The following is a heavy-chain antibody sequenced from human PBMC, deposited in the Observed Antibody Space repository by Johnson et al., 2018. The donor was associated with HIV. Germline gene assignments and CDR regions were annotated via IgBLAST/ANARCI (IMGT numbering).Heavy chain of an antibody. Sequence: MQLVESGGGLVQPGGSLRLSCAASGFTFSAYWMHWVRQAPGKGLVWVSRINSDGSSTSYADSVKGRFTISRDNAKNTLYLQMNSLRAEDTAVYYCARGGDYDDGAFDIWGQGTMVTVSS. CDR1: GFTFSAYW. CDR2: INSDGSST. D-gene: IGHD4-17*01. CDR3: ARGGDYDDGAFDI. V-gene: IGHV3-74*02. J-gene: IGHJ3*02.